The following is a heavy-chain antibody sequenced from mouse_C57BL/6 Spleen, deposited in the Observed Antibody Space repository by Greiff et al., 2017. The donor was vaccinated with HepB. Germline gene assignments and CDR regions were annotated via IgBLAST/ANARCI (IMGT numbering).Heavy chain of an antibody. CDR2: ISDGGSYT. CDR1: GFTFSSYA. Sequence: EVKVVESGGGLVKPGGSLKLSCAASGFTFSSYAMSWVRQTPEKRLEWVATISDGGSYTYYPDNVKGRFTISRDNAKNNLYLQMSHLKSEDTAMYYCARVYYGSSYEGAMDYWGQGTSDTVSS. CDR3: ARVYYGSSYEGAMDY. J-gene: IGHJ4*01. V-gene: IGHV5-4*03. D-gene: IGHD1-1*01.